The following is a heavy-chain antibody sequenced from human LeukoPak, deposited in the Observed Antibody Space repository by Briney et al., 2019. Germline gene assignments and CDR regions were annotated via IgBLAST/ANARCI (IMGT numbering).Heavy chain of an antibody. J-gene: IGHJ4*02. CDR1: GFTLSSYA. CDR2: ITGSGGRT. V-gene: IGHV3-23*01. CDR3: ARKNGLDY. Sequence: GGSLRLSCAASGFTLSSYAMNWVRQAPGKGLEWVSAITGSGGRTYYADSVKGRFTISRDNAKNSLYLQMNSLRAEDTAVYYCARKNGLDYWGQGTLVTVSS.